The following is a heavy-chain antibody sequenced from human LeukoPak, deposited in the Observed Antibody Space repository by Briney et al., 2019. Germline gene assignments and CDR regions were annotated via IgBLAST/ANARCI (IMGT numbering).Heavy chain of an antibody. D-gene: IGHD4-17*01. CDR3: AKSYGANYFDY. Sequence: GRSLRLSCAASGFTFSSYGMHWVRQAQEKGREWVAFIRYDASNTYYGDSVKGRFTISGDNYKSTVYLQMNRPRVEDTAMYYCAKSYGANYFDYWGQGALVIVSS. V-gene: IGHV3-30*02. J-gene: IGHJ4*02. CDR2: IRYDASNT. CDR1: GFTFSSYG.